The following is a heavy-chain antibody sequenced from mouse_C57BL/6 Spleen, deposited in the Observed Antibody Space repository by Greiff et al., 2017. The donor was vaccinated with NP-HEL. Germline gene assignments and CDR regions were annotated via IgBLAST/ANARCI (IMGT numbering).Heavy chain of an antibody. Sequence: EVKLMESEGGLVQPGSSMKLSCTASGFTFSDYYMAWVRQVPEKGLEWVANINYDGSSTYYLDSLKSRFIISRDNAKNILYLQMSSLKSEDTATYYCARDRYGSYFDYWCQGTTLTVSS. CDR3: ARDRYGSYFDY. CDR2: INYDGSST. V-gene: IGHV5-16*01. D-gene: IGHD2-10*02. J-gene: IGHJ2*01. CDR1: GFTFSDYY.